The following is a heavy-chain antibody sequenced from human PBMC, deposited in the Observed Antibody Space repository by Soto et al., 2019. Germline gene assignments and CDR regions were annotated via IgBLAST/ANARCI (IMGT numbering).Heavy chain of an antibody. Sequence: PGGSLRLSCAASKFTFSSYWMNWVRQAPGKGLEWVANIKQDGSEKYYVDSVKGRFTISRDNAKNALYLQMNSLRAEDTAVYYCTRVRIYADESGRPFDIWGQGTVVTVSS. J-gene: IGHJ3*02. CDR2: IKQDGSEK. CDR1: KFTFSSYW. V-gene: IGHV3-7*01. D-gene: IGHD2-8*01. CDR3: TRVRIYADESGRPFDI.